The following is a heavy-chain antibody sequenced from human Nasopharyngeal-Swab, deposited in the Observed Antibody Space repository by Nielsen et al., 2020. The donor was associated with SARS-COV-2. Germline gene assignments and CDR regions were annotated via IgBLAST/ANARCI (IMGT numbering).Heavy chain of an antibody. D-gene: IGHD6-6*01. V-gene: IGHV1-18*01. CDR2: ISAYTGNT. CDR3: ARDRTSSSYDY. CDR1: GYTFTTHA. Sequence: ASVKVSCKASGYTFTTHAISWVRQAPGQGLEWMGWISAYTGNTNYAQKLQGRVTMTTDTSTSTAYMELRSLRSDDTAVYYCARDRTSSSYDYWGQGTLVTVSS. J-gene: IGHJ4*02.